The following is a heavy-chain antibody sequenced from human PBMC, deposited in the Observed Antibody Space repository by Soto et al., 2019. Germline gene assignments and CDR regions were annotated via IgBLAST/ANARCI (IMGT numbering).Heavy chain of an antibody. CDR3: ARRYGSCFDY. J-gene: IGHJ4*02. V-gene: IGHV4-59*08. CDR1: GGSISSYY. D-gene: IGHD5-18*01. CDR2: IYYSGST. Sequence: QVQLQESGPGLVKPSETLSLTCTVSGGSISSYYWSWIRQPPGKGLEWIGYIYYSGSTNYKPSLKRRVTIPVDTSKNAFSLKLSSVTAADTAVYYCARRYGSCFDYWGQGTLVTVSS.